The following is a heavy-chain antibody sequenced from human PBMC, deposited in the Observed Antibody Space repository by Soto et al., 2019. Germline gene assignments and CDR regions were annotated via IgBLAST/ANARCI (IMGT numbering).Heavy chain of an antibody. CDR3: ARDSSGSYYYYYMDV. CDR1: GFTVSSNY. D-gene: IGHD3-10*01. CDR2: IYSGGST. Sequence: GGSLRLSCAASGFTVSSNYMSWVRQAPGKGLEWVSVIYSGGSTYYADSVKGRFTISRDNSKNTLYLQMNSLRAEDTAVYYCARDSSGSYYYYYMDVWGKGTTVTVSS. V-gene: IGHV3-66*01. J-gene: IGHJ6*03.